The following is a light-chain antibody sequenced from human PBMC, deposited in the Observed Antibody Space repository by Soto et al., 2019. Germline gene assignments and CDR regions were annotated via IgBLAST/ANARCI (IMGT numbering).Light chain of an antibody. V-gene: IGKV1-6*01. CDR2: AAS. J-gene: IGKJ4*01. CDR3: LQDFSSPRT. Sequence: ASEMPRCTSSRSASVGDRVTITCRASQGIRNDLGWYQQKPGKAPKLLIYAASSLQSGVPSRFGGSGSGTDFALAINTLQPEDFATYYCLQDFSSPRTVGGGTKVDIK. CDR1: QGIRND.